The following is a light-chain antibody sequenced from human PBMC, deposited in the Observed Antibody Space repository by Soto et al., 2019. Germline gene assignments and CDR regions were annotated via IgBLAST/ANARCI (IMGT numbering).Light chain of an antibody. CDR2: GNY. Sequence: QSVLTQPPSASGTPGQKVTISCSGGTSNIGSNTISWYQQVPGTAPRLLIFGNYLRPSGVPDRFSGSKSGTSASLAISGLQSEDECDYYCASWDDSLNGWVFGGGTKVTVL. CDR3: ASWDDSLNGWV. J-gene: IGLJ3*02. CDR1: TSNIGSNT. V-gene: IGLV1-44*01.